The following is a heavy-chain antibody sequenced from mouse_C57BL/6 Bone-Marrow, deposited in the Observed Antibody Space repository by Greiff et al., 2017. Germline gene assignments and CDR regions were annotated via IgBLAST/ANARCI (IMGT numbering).Heavy chain of an antibody. J-gene: IGHJ2*01. CDR1: GFTFSSYG. CDR2: ISSGGSYT. Sequence: EVKLLESGGDLVKPGGSLKLSCAASGFTFSSYGMSWVRQTPDKRLEWVATISSGGSYTYYPDSVKGLFTISRDNAKNTLYLQMSSLKSEDTAMYYCAREGFDYWGQGTTLTVSS. V-gene: IGHV5-6*01. CDR3: AREGFDY.